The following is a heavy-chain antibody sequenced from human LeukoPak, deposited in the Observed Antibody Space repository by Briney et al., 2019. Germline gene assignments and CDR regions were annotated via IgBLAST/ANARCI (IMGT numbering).Heavy chain of an antibody. CDR2: INRSGGST. Sequence: GASVTVSFMASGYTFTIYYMHWVRQAPGQGREWMGIINRSGGSTSYAQKFQGRVTMTRDTSTSTVYMELSSLRSEDTAVYYCARVRFSRYSSSDVLNWFGPWGQGTLVTVSS. D-gene: IGHD6-6*01. V-gene: IGHV1-46*01. J-gene: IGHJ5*02. CDR3: ARVRFSRYSSSDVLNWFGP. CDR1: GYTFTIYY.